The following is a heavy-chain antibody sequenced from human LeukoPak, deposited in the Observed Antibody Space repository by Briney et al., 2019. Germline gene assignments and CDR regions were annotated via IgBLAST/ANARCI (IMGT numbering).Heavy chain of an antibody. CDR1: GYSFTSYW. CDR3: ARPLRYCSSTSCYYVFDI. V-gene: IGHV5-51*01. D-gene: IGHD2-2*01. J-gene: IGHJ3*02. CDR2: IYPGDSDT. Sequence: GESLQISCQGSGYSFTSYWIGWVRQMPGKGLEWMGIIYPGDSDTRYSPSFQGQVTISADKSISTAYLQWSSLKASDTAMYYCARPLRYCSSTSCYYVFDIWGQGTMVTVSS.